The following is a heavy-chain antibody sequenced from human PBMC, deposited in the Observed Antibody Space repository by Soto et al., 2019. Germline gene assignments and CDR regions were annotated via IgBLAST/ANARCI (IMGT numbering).Heavy chain of an antibody. CDR2: ISAYNGNT. D-gene: IGHD3-16*01. CDR1: GYTFTSYG. CDR3: ARVNMITFGGVSDSDY. Sequence: ASVKVSCKASGYTFTSYGISWVRRAPGQGLEWMGWISAYNGNTNYAQKLQGRVTMTTDTSTSTAYMELRSLRSDDTAVYYCARVNMITFGGVSDSDYWGQGTLVTVSS. V-gene: IGHV1-18*01. J-gene: IGHJ4*02.